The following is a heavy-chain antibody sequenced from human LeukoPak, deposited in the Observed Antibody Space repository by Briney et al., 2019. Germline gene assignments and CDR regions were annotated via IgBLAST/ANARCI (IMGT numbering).Heavy chain of an antibody. CDR1: GFTFSSYW. D-gene: IGHD3-22*01. CDR2: IKQDGSEK. J-gene: IGHJ5*02. V-gene: IGHV3-7*01. CDR3: ARDGGNYYDSSGQGGWFDP. Sequence: GGSLRLSCAASGFTFSSYWMSWVRQAPGKGLEWVANIKQDGSEKYYVDSVKGRFTISRDNAKNSLYLQMNSLRAEDTAVYYCARDGGNYYDSSGQGGWFDPWGQGTLVTVSS.